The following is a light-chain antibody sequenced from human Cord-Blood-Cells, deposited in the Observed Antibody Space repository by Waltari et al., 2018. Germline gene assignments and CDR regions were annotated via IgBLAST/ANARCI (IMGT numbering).Light chain of an antibody. CDR2: DGS. Sequence: QSALTQPASVSGSPGQSITISCTGTSSDGGGYNYVPWYQQHPGKAPNPMLYDGSNRPSGVSNRCSGSKSGNTASLTISGLQAEDEADYYCSSYTSSSTEVFGGGTKLTVL. CDR3: SSYTSSSTEV. J-gene: IGLJ2*01. V-gene: IGLV2-14*01. CDR1: SSDGGGYNY.